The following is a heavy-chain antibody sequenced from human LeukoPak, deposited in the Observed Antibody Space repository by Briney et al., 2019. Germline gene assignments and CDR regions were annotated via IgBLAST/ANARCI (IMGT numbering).Heavy chain of an antibody. J-gene: IGHJ4*02. D-gene: IGHD3-9*01. CDR3: ARADILTGYYAADS. CDR2: INPNSGGT. Sequence: ASVKVSCKASGYTFTGYYMHWVRQALGQGLEWMGWINPNSGGTNYAQKFQGRVTMTRDTSISTAYMELSRLRSDDTAVYYCARADILTGYYAADSWGQGTLLTVSS. V-gene: IGHV1-2*02. CDR1: GYTFTGYY.